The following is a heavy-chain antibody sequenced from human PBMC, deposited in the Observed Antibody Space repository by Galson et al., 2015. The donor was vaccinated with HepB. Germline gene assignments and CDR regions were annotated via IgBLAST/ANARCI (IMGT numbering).Heavy chain of an antibody. Sequence: SLRLSCAASGFTFSSYSMNWVRQAPGKGLEWVSYISSSSSTIYYADSVKGRFTISRDNAKNSLYLQMNSLRAEDTAVYYCARDSGSLQTGLGYWGQGTLVTVSS. CDR3: ARDSGSLQTGLGY. D-gene: IGHD1-26*01. J-gene: IGHJ4*02. V-gene: IGHV3-48*04. CDR1: GFTFSSYS. CDR2: ISSSSSTI.